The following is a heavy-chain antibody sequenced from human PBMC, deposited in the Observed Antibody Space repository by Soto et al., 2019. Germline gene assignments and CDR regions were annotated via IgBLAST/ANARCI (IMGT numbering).Heavy chain of an antibody. Sequence: TSETLSLTCTVSGGSISSYYWSWIRQPPRKGLEWIGYIYYSGSTNYNPSLKSRVTISVDTSKNQFSLKLSSVTAADTAVYYCARGGYSSGWYHPYFDYWGQGTLVTVSS. V-gene: IGHV4-59*01. CDR2: IYYSGST. J-gene: IGHJ4*02. CDR3: ARGGYSSGWYHPYFDY. D-gene: IGHD6-13*01. CDR1: GGSISSYY.